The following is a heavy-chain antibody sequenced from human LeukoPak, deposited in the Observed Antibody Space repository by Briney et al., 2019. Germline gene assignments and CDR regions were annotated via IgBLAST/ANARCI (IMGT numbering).Heavy chain of an antibody. CDR3: ARGLQYYYDSSGYSGAFDI. J-gene: IGHJ3*02. CDR1: GGSISRFY. D-gene: IGHD3-22*01. CDR2: VSDSGTT. V-gene: IGHV4-59*01. Sequence: NPSETLSLTCSVSGGSISRFYWSWIRQPPGKGLECFGYVSDSGTTNYNPSLKSRVTISLDTSKNQFSLKVSSVTAADTAVYYCARGLQYYYDSSGYSGAFDIWGQGTMVTVSS.